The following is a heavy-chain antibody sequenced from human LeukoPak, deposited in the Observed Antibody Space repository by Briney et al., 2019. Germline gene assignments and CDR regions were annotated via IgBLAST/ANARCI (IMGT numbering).Heavy chain of an antibody. V-gene: IGHV4-38-2*02. D-gene: IGHD3-10*01. CDR3: ARRGNRGVRGVHRLDY. Sequence: SETLSLTCTVSGYSISSGYYWGWIRQPPGKGLEWIGSIYHSGSTYYNPSLKSRVTISVDTSKNQFSLKLSSVTAADTAVYYCARRGNRGVRGVHRLDYWGQGTLVTVSS. CDR1: GYSISSGYY. J-gene: IGHJ4*02. CDR2: IYHSGST.